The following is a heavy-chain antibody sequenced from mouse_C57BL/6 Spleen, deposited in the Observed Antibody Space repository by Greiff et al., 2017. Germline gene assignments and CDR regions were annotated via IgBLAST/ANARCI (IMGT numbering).Heavy chain of an antibody. CDR1: GFTFSSYG. CDR2: ISSGGSYT. D-gene: IGHD1-1*01. Sequence: EVKLVESGGDLVKPGGSLKLSCAASGFTFSSYGMSWVRQTPDKRLEWVATISSGGSYTYYPDSVKGRFTISRDNAKNTLYLQMSSLKSENTAMYYCARHKGLRSYDYAMDYWGQGTSVTVSS. CDR3: ARHKGLRSYDYAMDY. J-gene: IGHJ4*01. V-gene: IGHV5-6*01.